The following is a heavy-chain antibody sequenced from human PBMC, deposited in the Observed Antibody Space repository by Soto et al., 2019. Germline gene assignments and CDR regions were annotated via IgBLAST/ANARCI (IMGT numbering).Heavy chain of an antibody. CDR3: ARETLVLPYYYYYMDV. CDR2: IYYSGST. Sequence: SETLSLTCTVSGGSVSSGSYYWSWIRQPPGKGLEWIGYIYYSGSTNYNPSLKSRVTISVDTSKKQFSLKLSSVTAADTAVYYCARETLVLPYYYYYMDVWGKGTTVTVSS. D-gene: IGHD3-10*01. J-gene: IGHJ6*03. CDR1: GGSVSSGSYY. V-gene: IGHV4-61*01.